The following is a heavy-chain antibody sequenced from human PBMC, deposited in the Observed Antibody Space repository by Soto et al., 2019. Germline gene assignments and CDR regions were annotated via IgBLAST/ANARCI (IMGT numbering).Heavy chain of an antibody. CDR3: AREFVEVTSIWLDP. CDR1: GFTFTTND. V-gene: IGHV1-8*02. CDR2: MNVNTDST. Sequence: QVQLVQSGAEMKTPGASVKVSCKARGFTFTTNDIHWVRQAPGQRLEWMGWMNVNTDSTDSAEDFEGRLTMTWNTAISTAYMELTDLTSEDTAVYYCAREFVEVTSIWLDPWGQGTTLTVSS. D-gene: IGHD3-10*01. J-gene: IGHJ5*02.